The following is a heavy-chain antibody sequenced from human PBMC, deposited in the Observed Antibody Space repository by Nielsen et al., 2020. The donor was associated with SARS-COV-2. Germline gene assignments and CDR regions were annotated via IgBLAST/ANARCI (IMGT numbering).Heavy chain of an antibody. Sequence: SETLSLTCTVSGGSISSSYYWSWIRQPPGKGLEWIGYISDSGTTNYNPSLRSRVTISVDTSKNQFSLNLSSVTAVDTAVYYCAREHLDYHDSSGWSLWFDYWGQGTPVTVSS. CDR3: AREHLDYHDSSGWSLWFDY. V-gene: IGHV4-59*01. J-gene: IGHJ4*02. D-gene: IGHD3-22*01. CDR1: GGSISSSYY. CDR2: ISDSGTT.